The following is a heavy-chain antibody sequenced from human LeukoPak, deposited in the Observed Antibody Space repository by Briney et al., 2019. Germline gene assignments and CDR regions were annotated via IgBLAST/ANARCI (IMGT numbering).Heavy chain of an antibody. J-gene: IGHJ3*02. CDR1: GGSFSGYY. Sequence: SETLSLTCAVYGGSFSGYYWSWIRQPPGRGMEWIGEINHSGSNNYKPSLKSRVTISVDTSKNQFSLKLSSVAAADTAVYYCARDDTAYAFDIWGQGTMVTVSS. V-gene: IGHV4-34*01. CDR2: INHSGSN. CDR3: ARDDTAYAFDI. D-gene: IGHD5-18*01.